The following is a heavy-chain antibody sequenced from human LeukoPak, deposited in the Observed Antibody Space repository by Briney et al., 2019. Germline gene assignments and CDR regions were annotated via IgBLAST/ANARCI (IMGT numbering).Heavy chain of an antibody. J-gene: IGHJ4*02. V-gene: IGHV3-30*18. Sequence: GGSLRLSCAAAGFSFNNAWMTWVRQAPGKGLEWVAVISYDGSNKYYADSVQGRFTISRDNSKSTLCLQMNSLRAEDTAVYYCAKQLGYCSDGSCYFPYWGQGTLVTVSS. D-gene: IGHD2-15*01. CDR3: AKQLGYCSDGSCYFPY. CDR1: GFSFNNAW. CDR2: ISYDGSNK.